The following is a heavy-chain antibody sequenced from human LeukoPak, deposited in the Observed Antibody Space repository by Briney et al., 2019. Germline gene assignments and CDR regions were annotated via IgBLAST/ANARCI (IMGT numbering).Heavy chain of an antibody. Sequence: GGSLRLSCAASGFTFSDYYMGWIRQAPGKGLEWVSYINSSGSTIYYADAVKGRVTISRDNAKNSLYLKMNSLRAEDTAVYYCATLMTTVVTRVFDYWGQGTLVTVSS. J-gene: IGHJ4*02. V-gene: IGHV3-11*04. CDR3: ATLMTTVVTRVFDY. CDR2: INSSGSTI. CDR1: GFTFSDYY. D-gene: IGHD4-23*01.